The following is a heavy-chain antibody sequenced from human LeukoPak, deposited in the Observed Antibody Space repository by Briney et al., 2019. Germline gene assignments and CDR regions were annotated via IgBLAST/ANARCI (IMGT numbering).Heavy chain of an antibody. V-gene: IGHV3-48*03. CDR1: GFTFSNHE. Sequence: GGSLRLSCEGSGFTFSNHEMHWVRQAPGKGLEWVSYISGSGSSIYYGDSVKGRFTISRDNAKNSLYLQMNSPRADDTAVYYCARGAFSGGWYADCWGQGTLVTVSS. CDR2: ISGSGSSI. CDR3: ARGAFSGGWYADC. J-gene: IGHJ4*02. D-gene: IGHD6-19*01.